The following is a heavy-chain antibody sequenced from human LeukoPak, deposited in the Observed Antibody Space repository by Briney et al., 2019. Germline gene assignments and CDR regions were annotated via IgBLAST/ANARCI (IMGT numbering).Heavy chain of an antibody. D-gene: IGHD6-19*01. CDR3: ARDPFRAVAGTGHLSD. CDR1: GYTFTGYY. Sequence: ASVKVSCKASGYTFTGYYMHWVRRAPGQGLEWMGWINPNSGSTNYAQKFQGRVTMTRDTSISTAYMELSRLRSDDTAVYYCARDPFRAVAGTGHLSDWGQGTLVTVSS. V-gene: IGHV1-2*02. J-gene: IGHJ4*02. CDR2: INPNSGST.